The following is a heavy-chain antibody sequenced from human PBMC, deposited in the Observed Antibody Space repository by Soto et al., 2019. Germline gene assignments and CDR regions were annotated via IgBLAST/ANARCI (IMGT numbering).Heavy chain of an antibody. D-gene: IGHD3-22*01. CDR2: LYYTGST. CDR1: GGSINSGDYY. Sequence: PSETLSLTGTVSGGSINSGDYYWSWIRQPPGKGLEWIGNLYYTGSTYYNPSLKSRVTISVDTSKKQFSLMVTSVTAADTAVYYCARYRYSDSLKEYYFDYWGQGTLVTVSS. CDR3: ARYRYSDSLKEYYFDY. J-gene: IGHJ4*02. V-gene: IGHV4-30-4*01.